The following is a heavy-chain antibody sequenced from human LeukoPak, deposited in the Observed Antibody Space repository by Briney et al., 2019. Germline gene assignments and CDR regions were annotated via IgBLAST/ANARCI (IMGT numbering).Heavy chain of an antibody. D-gene: IGHD3-22*01. CDR1: GFTLSNYG. J-gene: IGHJ4*02. CDR2: ITNSGAST. Sequence: GGTLRLSCAASGFTLSNYGMSWVRQAPGKGLEWVSSITNSGASTYYADSVKGRFTISRDNSKNTLYLQMNSLRAEDTAVYYCAMGSYYYDSSGYFRFHYWGQGTLVTVSS. CDR3: AMGSYYYDSSGYFRFHY. V-gene: IGHV3-23*01.